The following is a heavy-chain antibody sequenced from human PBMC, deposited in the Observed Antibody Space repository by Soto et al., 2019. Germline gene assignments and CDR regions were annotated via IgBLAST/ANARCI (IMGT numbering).Heavy chain of an antibody. CDR1: GFTFSSYA. Sequence: PGGSLRLSCAASGFTFSSYAMSWVRQAPGKGLEWVSGISASGVSTYYADSVKGRFIISRDNSENTLYLQMNSLRAEDTALYYCAKDRKPGSGWYWDYWGQGTLVTVSS. D-gene: IGHD6-19*01. V-gene: IGHV3-23*01. CDR2: ISASGVST. J-gene: IGHJ4*02. CDR3: AKDRKPGSGWYWDY.